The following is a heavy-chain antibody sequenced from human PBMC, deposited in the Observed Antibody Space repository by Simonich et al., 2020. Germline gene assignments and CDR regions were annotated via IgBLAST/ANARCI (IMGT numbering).Heavy chain of an antibody. V-gene: IGHV4-34*01. CDR3: ARGKGWKNAFDI. CDR1: GGSFSGYY. D-gene: IGHD1-1*01. CDR2: INHSGRT. J-gene: IGHJ3*02. Sequence: QVQLQQWSAGLLKPSETLSLTCAVYGGSFSGYYWSWIRQPPGKGLEWIGEINHSGRTNYNPSLKSRVTISVDTSKNQFSLKLSSVTAADTAVYYCARGKGWKNAFDIWGQGTMVTVSS.